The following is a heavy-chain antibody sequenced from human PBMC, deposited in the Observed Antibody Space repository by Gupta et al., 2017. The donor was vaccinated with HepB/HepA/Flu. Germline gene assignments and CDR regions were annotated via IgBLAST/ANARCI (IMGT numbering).Heavy chain of an antibody. CDR1: GFTFSSYV. D-gene: IGHD3-16*01. CDR3: TKDGVFDY. CDR2: IGGSATGEIT. V-gene: IGHV3-23*01. Sequence: EVQLLESGGGLVQPGGSLRPSCAASGFTFSSYVMSWVRQAPGKGLEWVSRIGGSATGEITNYADSVKGRFTISRDNSQNTMYLQMSSLRVEDTAIYYCTKDGVFDYWGQGTLVTVSS. J-gene: IGHJ4*02.